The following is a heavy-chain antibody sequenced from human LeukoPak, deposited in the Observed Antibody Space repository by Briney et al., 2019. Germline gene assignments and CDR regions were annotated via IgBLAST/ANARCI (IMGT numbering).Heavy chain of an antibody. V-gene: IGHV4-39*01. CDR1: GGSISSSSYS. CDR2: IYYSGST. J-gene: IGHJ6*02. Sequence: SETLSLTCTVSGGSISSSSYSWGWIRQPPGKGLEWIGSIYYSGSTYYNPSLKSRVTISVDTSKYQFSLKLSSVTAADTAVYYCASSYSSSSPSYYYYGMDVWGQGTTVTVSS. CDR3: ASSYSSSSPSYYYYGMDV. D-gene: IGHD6-6*01.